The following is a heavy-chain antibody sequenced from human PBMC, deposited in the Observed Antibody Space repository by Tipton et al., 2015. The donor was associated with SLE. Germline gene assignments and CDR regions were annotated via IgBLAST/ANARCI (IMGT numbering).Heavy chain of an antibody. CDR2: IHHSGST. J-gene: IGHJ4*02. D-gene: IGHD3-16*02. Sequence: TLSLTCTVSGVSLSSTTYYWGWIRQPPGKGLEWIGEIHHSGSTNSNPSLKSRVTISVDKSKNQFSLKLSSVTAADTAVYYCARDRLGGVIVTTFDYWGQGTLVTVSS. CDR1: GVSLSSTTYY. V-gene: IGHV4-39*07. CDR3: ARDRLGGVIVTTFDY.